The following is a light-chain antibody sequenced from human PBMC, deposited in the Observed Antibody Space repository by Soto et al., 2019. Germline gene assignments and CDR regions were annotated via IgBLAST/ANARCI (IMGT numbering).Light chain of an antibody. CDR2: GAS. CDR1: QSIGIY. V-gene: IGKV1-39*01. J-gene: IGKJ2*01. Sequence: IQMTKSPSSLSASVGDRVTITCRASQSIGIYLNWFQHHPGKAPKLLIYGASSLQNGVPSGFSGSGSGTDFTLTIPSLQPEHFAPYYCQQSYSTPHTFCQGTRLEIK. CDR3: QQSYSTPHT.